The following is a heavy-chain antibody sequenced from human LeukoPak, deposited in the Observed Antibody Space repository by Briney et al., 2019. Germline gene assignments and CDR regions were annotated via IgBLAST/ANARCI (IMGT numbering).Heavy chain of an antibody. Sequence: SETLSLTCTVSGDSISSSSHFWGWIRQPPGKGLEWIGSISYSGSTYDNPSLKSRVTISVDTSKNQFSLKLSSVTAADTAVYYCARERPFWSGSNWFDPWGQGTLVTVSS. V-gene: IGHV4-39*07. J-gene: IGHJ5*02. CDR1: GDSISSSSHF. CDR2: ISYSGST. D-gene: IGHD3-3*01. CDR3: ARERPFWSGSNWFDP.